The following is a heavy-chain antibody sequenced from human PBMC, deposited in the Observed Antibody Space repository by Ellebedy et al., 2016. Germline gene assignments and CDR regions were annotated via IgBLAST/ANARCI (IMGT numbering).Heavy chain of an antibody. CDR3: ARFFDRGAY. CDR1: GFAFSSNH. D-gene: IGHD3-22*01. J-gene: IGHJ4*02. Sequence: GESLKISXAASGFAFSSNHINWVRQAPGKGLEWVSSISAGGTHIYYAHSVKGRFTISRDNAKNTLYLQMNSLRVEDTAVYYCARFFDRGAYWGQGTLVTVSS. V-gene: IGHV3-21*01. CDR2: ISAGGTHI.